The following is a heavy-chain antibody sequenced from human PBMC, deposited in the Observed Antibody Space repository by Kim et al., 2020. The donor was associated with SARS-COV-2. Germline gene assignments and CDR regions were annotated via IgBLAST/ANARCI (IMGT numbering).Heavy chain of an antibody. D-gene: IGHD1-26*01. Sequence: RYSPSLKSRLTITKDTSKNQVVLTMTNVDPVDTGTYFCARRRAGGSSHFDFWGQGTLVTVSS. J-gene: IGHJ4*02. V-gene: IGHV2-5*01. CDR3: ARRRAGGSSHFDF.